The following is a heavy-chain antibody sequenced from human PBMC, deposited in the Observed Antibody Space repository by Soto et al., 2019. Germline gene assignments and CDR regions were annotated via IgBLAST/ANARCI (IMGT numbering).Heavy chain of an antibody. CDR1: GFTFNTYN. Sequence: GGSLRLSCTASGFTFNTYNMNWVRQAPGKGLEWVSYISSSSYTIKYADSVEGRFTVSRDNGKKSLYLQMNSLRDEDTAVYFCAREISLSAGSYFDYWGQGTMVTVSS. D-gene: IGHD3-10*01. V-gene: IGHV3-48*02. CDR3: AREISLSAGSYFDY. J-gene: IGHJ4*02. CDR2: ISSSSYTI.